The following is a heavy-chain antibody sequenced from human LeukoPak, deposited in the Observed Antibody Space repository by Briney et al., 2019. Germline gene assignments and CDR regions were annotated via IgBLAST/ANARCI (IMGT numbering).Heavy chain of an antibody. CDR1: GFTFSSYA. CDR2: IGQDGTET. CDR3: AIPSSYDGSRYYHAY. V-gene: IGHV3-7*01. D-gene: IGHD3-22*01. J-gene: IGHJ4*02. Sequence: GGSLRLSCAASGFTFSSYAMSWVRQAPGKGLEWVANIGQDGTETVYVGSVKGRFTISRDNARKLLFLQMNSLRADDTAVYYCAIPSSYDGSRYYHAYWGQGTLVSVSS.